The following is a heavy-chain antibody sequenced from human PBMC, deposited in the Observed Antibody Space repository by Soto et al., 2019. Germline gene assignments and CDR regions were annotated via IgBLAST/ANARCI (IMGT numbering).Heavy chain of an antibody. CDR2: IIPIFAPA. CDR3: ASVRGESTMVQEDFFDN. V-gene: IGHV1-69*01. D-gene: IGHD3-10*01. Sequence: HVQLVQSGAEVKKPGSSVKVSCKASGGTFSSDAISWVRQAPGQGLEWMGGIIPIFAPANYAQKFLGRVTITADESTTTAYMELGSLTAEDTARYYCASVRGESTMVQEDFFDNWGQGTLVRVAS. J-gene: IGHJ4*02. CDR1: GGTFSSDA.